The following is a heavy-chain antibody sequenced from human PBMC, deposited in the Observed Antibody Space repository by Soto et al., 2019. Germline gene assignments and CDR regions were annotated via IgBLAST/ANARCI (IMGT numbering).Heavy chain of an antibody. CDR2: ISSSGSTI. J-gene: IGHJ6*02. V-gene: IGHV3-48*03. Sequence: PVGSLRLSCAASGFTFSSYEMNWVRQASGKGLEWVSYISSSGSTIYYADSVKGRFTISRDNAKNSLYPQMNSLRAEDTAVYYCARGADGSGSEGYYGMDVWGQGTTVTVSS. CDR1: GFTFSSYE. D-gene: IGHD3-10*01. CDR3: ARGADGSGSEGYYGMDV.